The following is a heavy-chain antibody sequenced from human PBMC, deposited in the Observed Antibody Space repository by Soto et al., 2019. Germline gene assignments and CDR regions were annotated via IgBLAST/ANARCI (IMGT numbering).Heavy chain of an antibody. CDR3: ARARIAAAGRYYMDV. CDR1: GFTFSSYS. J-gene: IGHJ6*03. V-gene: IGHV3-48*01. D-gene: IGHD6-13*01. CDR2: ISSSSTI. Sequence: GGSLRLSCAASGFTFSSYSMNWVRQAPGKGLEWVSYISSSSTIYYADSVKGRFTISRDNAKNSLYLQMNSLRAEDTAVYYCARARIAAAGRYYMDVWGKGTTVTVSS.